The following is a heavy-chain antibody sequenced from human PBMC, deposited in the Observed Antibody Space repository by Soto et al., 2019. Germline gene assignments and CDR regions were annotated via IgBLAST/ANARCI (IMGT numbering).Heavy chain of an antibody. D-gene: IGHD6-13*01. CDR2: IDWDDDK. V-gene: IGHV2-70*01. CDR3: ARIAAADLSYGMDV. Sequence: SVPTLVNPTQTPTLTCTFSGFSLSTSGMCVSWIRQPPGKALEWLALIDWDDDKYYSTSLKTRLTISKDTSKNQVVLTMTNMDPVDTATYYCARIAAADLSYGMDVWGQGTTVTVSS. CDR1: GFSLSTSGMC. J-gene: IGHJ6*02.